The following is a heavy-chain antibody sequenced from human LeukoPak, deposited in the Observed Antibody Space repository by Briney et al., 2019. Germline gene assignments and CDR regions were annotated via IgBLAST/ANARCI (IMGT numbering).Heavy chain of an antibody. CDR2: IYYSGST. CDR1: GGSMSSGSSY. D-gene: IGHD5-12*01. J-gene: IGHJ3*02. V-gene: IGHV4-39*01. Sequence: PSETLSLTCTVSGGSMSSGSSYWGWIRQPPGKGLEWIGTIYYSGSTYYNPSLKSRVTISADTSKNQFSLKLSSVTAADTAVYYWSKTVEYSGNVVVFNIWGQGTMVTVSS. CDR3: SKTVEYSGNVVVFNI.